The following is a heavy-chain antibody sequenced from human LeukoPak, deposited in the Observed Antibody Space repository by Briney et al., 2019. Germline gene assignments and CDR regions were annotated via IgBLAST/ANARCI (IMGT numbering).Heavy chain of an antibody. Sequence: SETLSLTCTVSGYSISSGYYWGWIRQPPGKGLEWIGSIYHSGSTYYNPSLKSRVTISVDTSKNQFSLKLSSVTAADTAVYYCARVQWFGELSYYFDYWGQGTLVTVSS. CDR1: GYSISSGYY. CDR3: ARVQWFGELSYYFDY. V-gene: IGHV4-38-2*02. J-gene: IGHJ4*02. CDR2: IYHSGST. D-gene: IGHD3-10*01.